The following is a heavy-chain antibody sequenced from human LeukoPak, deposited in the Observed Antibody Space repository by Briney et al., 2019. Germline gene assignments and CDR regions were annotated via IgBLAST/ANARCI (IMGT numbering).Heavy chain of an antibody. CDR2: VHLSGAT. CDR1: GGSITTTNW. V-gene: IGHV4-4*02. Sequence: PSETLSLTCAVSGGSITTTNWWSWVRQPPGKGLEWIGEVHLSGATNYNPSLESRISMSIDKSKNHLSLEVTSVTAADTAIYYCTRESGAFSPFGFWGQGTLLTVSS. D-gene: IGHD1-26*01. J-gene: IGHJ4*02. CDR3: TRESGAFSPFGF.